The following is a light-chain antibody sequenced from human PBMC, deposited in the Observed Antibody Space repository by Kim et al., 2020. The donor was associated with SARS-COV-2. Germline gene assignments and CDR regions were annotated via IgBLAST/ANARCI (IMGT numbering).Light chain of an antibody. Sequence: ASIGDRVTSTCRASQDIANSLAWYQQKPGKVPQVLIYAASTWQSGIPSRFSGSGSGTEFTLTIGSLQTEDVATYYCQKYNSAPWTFGPGTKVEIK. CDR1: QDIANS. CDR2: AAS. CDR3: QKYNSAPWT. J-gene: IGKJ1*01. V-gene: IGKV1-27*01.